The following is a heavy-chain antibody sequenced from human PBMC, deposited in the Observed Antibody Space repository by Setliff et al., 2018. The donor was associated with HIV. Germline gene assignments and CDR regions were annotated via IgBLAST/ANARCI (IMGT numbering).Heavy chain of an antibody. J-gene: IGHJ3*01. D-gene: IGHD3-16*01. V-gene: IGHV4-59*08. CDR3: ARRTIWGDAFDV. Sequence: PSETLSLTCTVSNGSISSHYWSWIRQPPGKGLEWIGNMYYSGSTNYNPSLKSRVTISEDTSKNQFSLKLTSVTAADTAIYYCARRTIWGDAFDVWGQGTMVTVSS. CDR1: NGSISSHY. CDR2: MYYSGST.